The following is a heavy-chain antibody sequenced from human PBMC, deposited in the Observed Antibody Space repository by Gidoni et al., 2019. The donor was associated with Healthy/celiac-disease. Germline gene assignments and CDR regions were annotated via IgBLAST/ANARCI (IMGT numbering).Heavy chain of an antibody. CDR2: ISGSGGST. D-gene: IGHD3-10*01. Sequence: EVQLLESGGGLVQPGGSLRLSCAASGFTVSSYAMSWVRQAPGKGVEWVSAISGSGGSTYYADSVKGRFTISRDNSKNTLYLQMTSLRAEDTAVYYCARARYGSGSYPDAFDIWGQGTMVTVSS. CDR3: ARARYGSGSYPDAFDI. CDR1: GFTVSSYA. V-gene: IGHV3-23*01. J-gene: IGHJ3*02.